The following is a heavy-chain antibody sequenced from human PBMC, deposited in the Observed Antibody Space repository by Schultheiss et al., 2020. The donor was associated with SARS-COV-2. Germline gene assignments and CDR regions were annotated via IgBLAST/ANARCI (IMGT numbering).Heavy chain of an antibody. Sequence: GSLRLSCTVSGGSISSYYWSWIRQPPGKGLEWIGRIYTSGSTYYNPSLKSRVTISVDTSKNQFSLKLSSVTAADTAVYYCARTRYSGYDPFTHAFDIWGQGTMVTVSS. CDR1: GGSISSYY. CDR3: ARTRYSGYDPFTHAFDI. V-gene: IGHV4-4*08. CDR2: IYTSGST. J-gene: IGHJ3*02. D-gene: IGHD5-12*01.